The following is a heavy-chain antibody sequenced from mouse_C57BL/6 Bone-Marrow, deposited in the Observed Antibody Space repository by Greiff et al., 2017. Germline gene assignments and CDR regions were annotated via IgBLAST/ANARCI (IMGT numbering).Heavy chain of an antibody. D-gene: IGHD2-2*01. CDR2: IYPRSGNT. CDR3: ARWGWLRGAMDY. J-gene: IGHJ4*01. CDR1: GYTFTSYG. V-gene: IGHV1-81*01. Sequence: VQLQQSGAELARPGASVKLSCKASGYTFTSYGISWVKQRTGQALEWIGEIYPRSGNTYSNEKFKGKATLTADKSSSTAYMELRSLTSEDSAVYFCARWGWLRGAMDYWGQGTSVTVSS.